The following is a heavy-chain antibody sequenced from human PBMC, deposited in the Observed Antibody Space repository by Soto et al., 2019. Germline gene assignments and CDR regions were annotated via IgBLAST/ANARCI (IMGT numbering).Heavy chain of an antibody. CDR2: ISGGGTTI. V-gene: IGHV3-11*01. Sequence: QVQLVESGGGLVEPGGSLRLSCAASGFRFSDQYMTWIRQAPGKGLEWVSKISGGGTTIYYADSVKGRFTVSRDNAKNSQYLQMNSLRVEDTAVYYCASDPYYYASGFWGQGTLVTVSS. CDR1: GFRFSDQY. D-gene: IGHD3-10*01. CDR3: ASDPYYYASGF. J-gene: IGHJ4*02.